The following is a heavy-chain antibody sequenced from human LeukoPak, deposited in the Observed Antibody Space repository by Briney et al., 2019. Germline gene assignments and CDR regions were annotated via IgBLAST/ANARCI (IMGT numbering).Heavy chain of an antibody. V-gene: IGHV3-66*01. D-gene: IGHD1-26*01. J-gene: IGHJ6*03. CDR1: EFSVGSNY. CDR2: IYSGGST. Sequence: GGSLRLSWAAAEFSVGSNYMTWVRQAPGKGLDWVSLIYSGGSTYYADSVKGRFTISRDNSKNTLYLQMNSLRAEDTAVYYCARGVGAYYMDVWGKGTTVTISS. CDR3: ARGVGAYYMDV.